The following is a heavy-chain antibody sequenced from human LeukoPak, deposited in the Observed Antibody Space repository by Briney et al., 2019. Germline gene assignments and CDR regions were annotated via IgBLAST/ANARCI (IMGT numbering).Heavy chain of an antibody. Sequence: PGGSLRLSCAASGFTFSSYAMSWVRQAPGKGLEWVSAISGSGGSTYYADSVKGRFTISRDNSKNTLYLQMNSLRAEDTAVYYCANADCSSTSCPSWFDPWGQGTLVTVSS. CDR2: ISGSGGST. V-gene: IGHV3-23*01. CDR3: ANADCSSTSCPSWFDP. J-gene: IGHJ5*02. D-gene: IGHD2-2*01. CDR1: GFTFSSYA.